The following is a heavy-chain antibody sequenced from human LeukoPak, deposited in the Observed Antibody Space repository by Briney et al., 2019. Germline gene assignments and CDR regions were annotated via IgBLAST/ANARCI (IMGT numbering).Heavy chain of an antibody. D-gene: IGHD1-26*01. CDR3: ARDPYSGNYGAYYYYYMDV. CDR1: GFTFSSYE. V-gene: IGHV3-48*03. Sequence: PGGSLRLSCAASGFTFSSYEMNWVRQAPGKGLEWISYISSSGSTIHYADSVKGRFTISRDNAKNSLYLQMDSLRVEDTAEYYCARDPYSGNYGAYYYYYMDVWGKGTTVTVSS. CDR2: ISSSGSTI. J-gene: IGHJ6*03.